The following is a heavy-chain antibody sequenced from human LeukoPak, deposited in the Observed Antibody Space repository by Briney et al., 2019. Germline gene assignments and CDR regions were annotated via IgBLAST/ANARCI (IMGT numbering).Heavy chain of an antibody. CDR2: IYYSGST. D-gene: IGHD6-6*01. Sequence: SSETLSLTCTVSGGSNSSYYWSWIRQPPGKGLEWIGYIYYSGSTNYNPSLKSRVTISVDTSKNQFSLKLSSVTAADTAVYYCARHQIAARTSYYYGMDVWGQGTTVTVSS. CDR3: ARHQIAARTSYYYGMDV. V-gene: IGHV4-59*08. CDR1: GGSNSSYY. J-gene: IGHJ6*02.